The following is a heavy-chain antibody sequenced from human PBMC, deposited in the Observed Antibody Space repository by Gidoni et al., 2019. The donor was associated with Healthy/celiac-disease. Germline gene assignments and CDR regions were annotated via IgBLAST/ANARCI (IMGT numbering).Heavy chain of an antibody. CDR1: GFTFSSYA. J-gene: IGHJ4*02. CDR3: SLGDYGRYFDY. D-gene: IGHD4-17*01. V-gene: IGHV3-64D*06. CDR2: ISSNGGST. Sequence: EVQLVESGGGLVQPGGSLRLSCSASGFTFSSYAMHWVRQATGKGLEYVSAISSNGGSTYYADSVKGRFTISRDNSKNTLYLQMSSLRAEDTAVYYCSLGDYGRYFDYWGQGTLVTVSS.